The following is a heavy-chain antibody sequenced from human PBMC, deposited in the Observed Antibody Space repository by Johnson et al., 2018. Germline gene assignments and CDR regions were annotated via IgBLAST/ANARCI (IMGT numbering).Heavy chain of an antibody. CDR1: GFTFSNAW. CDR2: IKSKTDGGTT. J-gene: IGHJ6*02. Sequence: EVQLVESGGGLVKPGGSLRLSCAASGFTFSNAWMSWVRQAPGKGLEWVGRIKSKTDGGTTDYAAPVKGRFTISRDGSKNTLYLQMNSLKTEDTAVYYCTTDDYGGQLYCYYYGMDGWGQGTTVTVS. D-gene: IGHD4-23*01. CDR3: TTDDYGGQLYCYYYGMDG. V-gene: IGHV3-15*01.